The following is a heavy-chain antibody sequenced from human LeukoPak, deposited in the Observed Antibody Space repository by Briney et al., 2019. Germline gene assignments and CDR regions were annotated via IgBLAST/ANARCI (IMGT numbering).Heavy chain of an antibody. D-gene: IGHD6-6*01. CDR3: AREGHLVGYYFDY. CDR2: IKLDGSEK. Sequence: GWSLRLSCAASGFTFSNYWMSWVRQAPGKGLEWVANIKLDGSEKYYVDSVKGRFTISRDNAKNSPCLQMNSLRAEDTAVYYCAREGHLVGYYFDYWGQGSLVTVSS. CDR1: GFTFSNYW. V-gene: IGHV3-7*03. J-gene: IGHJ4*02.